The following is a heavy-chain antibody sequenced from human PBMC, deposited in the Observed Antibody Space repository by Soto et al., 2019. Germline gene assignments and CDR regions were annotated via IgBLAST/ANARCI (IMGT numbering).Heavy chain of an antibody. CDR1: GFTFSSYS. D-gene: IGHD4-17*01. CDR2: ISSSSSTI. CDR3: ARDQWGWKNDYGDYFDY. J-gene: IGHJ4*02. Sequence: GGSLRLSCAASGFTFSSYSMNWVRQAPGKGLEWVSYISSSSSTIYYADSVKGRFTISRDNAKNSLYLQMNSLRAEDTAVYYCARDQWGWKNDYGDYFDYWGQGTLVTVSS. V-gene: IGHV3-48*01.